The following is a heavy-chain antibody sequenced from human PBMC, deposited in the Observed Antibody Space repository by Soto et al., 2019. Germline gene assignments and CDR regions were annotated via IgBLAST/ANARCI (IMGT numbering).Heavy chain of an antibody. CDR2: ISTHNGDT. Sequence: VASVKVSCKISGYTFTSYGISWVRQAPGQGLEWMGWISTHNGDTNFAQKFQGRVTLTTDTSTNTAYMDLRSLTSDDTAVYYCARGYDILTGLAYYYGMDVWGQGTKGTV. CDR1: GYTFTSYG. D-gene: IGHD3-9*01. J-gene: IGHJ6*02. V-gene: IGHV1-18*01. CDR3: ARGYDILTGLAYYYGMDV.